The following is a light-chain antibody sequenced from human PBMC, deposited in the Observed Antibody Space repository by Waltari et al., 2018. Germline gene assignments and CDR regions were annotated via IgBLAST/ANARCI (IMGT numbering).Light chain of an antibody. CDR2: CAS. J-gene: IGKJ2*01. V-gene: IGKV4-1*01. Sequence: DIVMTQSPESLAVSLGERATINCKSIHRVLSSSNNKNSLAWYQQKPGQPPKLLIYCASTRESGVPDRFSGSGSGTDFTLTISSLQAEDVAVYYCQQYDSTPQTFGQGTKLEIK. CDR1: HRVLSSSNNKNS. CDR3: QQYDSTPQT.